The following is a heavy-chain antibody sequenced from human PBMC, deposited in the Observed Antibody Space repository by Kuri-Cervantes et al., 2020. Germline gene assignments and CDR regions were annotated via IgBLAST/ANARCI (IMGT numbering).Heavy chain of an antibody. V-gene: IGHV4-59*13. D-gene: IGHD3-22*01. Sequence: SETLSLTCTVSGGSISSYYWSWIRQPPGKGLEWIGYIYYSGSTNYNPSLKSRVTISVVTSKNQFSLKLSSVTAADTAVYYCARADYDSSGYYYGPGPIDYWGQGTLVTASS. CDR1: GGSISSYY. CDR2: IYYSGST. J-gene: IGHJ4*02. CDR3: ARADYDSSGYYYGPGPIDY.